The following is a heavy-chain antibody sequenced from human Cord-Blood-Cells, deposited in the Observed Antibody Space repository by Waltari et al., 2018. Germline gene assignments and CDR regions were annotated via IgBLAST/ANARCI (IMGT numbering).Heavy chain of an antibody. CDR1: YA. Sequence: YAISWVRQAPGQGLEWMGGIIPIFGTANYAQKFQGRVTITADESTSTAYMELSSLRSEDTAVYYCARGGGHCSSTSCYRDAFDIWGQGTMVTVSS. CDR3: ARGGGHCSSTSCYRDAFDI. CDR2: IIPIFGTA. D-gene: IGHD2-2*01. V-gene: IGHV1-69*01. J-gene: IGHJ3*02.